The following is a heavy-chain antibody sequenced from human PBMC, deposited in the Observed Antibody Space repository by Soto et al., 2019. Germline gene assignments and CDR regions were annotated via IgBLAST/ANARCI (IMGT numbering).Heavy chain of an antibody. D-gene: IGHD3-10*01. V-gene: IGHV4-39*01. J-gene: IGHJ6*02. CDR1: GGSISSSSYY. Sequence: PSETLSLTCTVSGGSISSSSYYWGWIRQPPGKGLEWIGSIYYSGSTYYNPSLKSRVTISVDTSKNQFSLKLSSVTAADTAVYYCARHPIPLWFGELLAELLYSGMDVCGQGPTVTVSS. CDR2: IYYSGST. CDR3: ARHPIPLWFGELLAELLYSGMDV.